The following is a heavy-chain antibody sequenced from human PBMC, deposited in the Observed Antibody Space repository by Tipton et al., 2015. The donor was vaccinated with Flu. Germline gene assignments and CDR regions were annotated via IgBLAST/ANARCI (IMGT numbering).Heavy chain of an antibody. CDR1: GFTFSSYF. CDR3: TREGANYASDY. Sequence: SLRLSCATSGFTFSSYFMNWVRRAPGKGLEWVSSISSDGSRMYYAGSVRGRFTISRDDAKNSLFLQMNSLRAEDTAVYYCTREGANYASDYWGQGTLVTVSS. V-gene: IGHV3-21*01. CDR2: ISSDGSRM. D-gene: IGHD4/OR15-4a*01. J-gene: IGHJ4*02.